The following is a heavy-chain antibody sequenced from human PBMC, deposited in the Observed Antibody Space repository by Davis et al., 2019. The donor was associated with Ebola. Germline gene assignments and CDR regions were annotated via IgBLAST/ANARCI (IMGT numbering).Heavy chain of an antibody. CDR1: GYTFTSYY. D-gene: IGHD2-15*01. V-gene: IGHV1-46*01. J-gene: IGHJ6*02. CDR2: INPSGGST. Sequence: ASVKVSCKASGYTFTSYYIHWVRQAPGQGLEWMGIINPSGGSTNYAQKFQGRVTMTRDTSTSTVYMELSSLRSEDTAVYYCARRLYCGGGSCYEYYYGMDIWGQGTTVTVSS. CDR3: ARRLYCGGGSCYEYYYGMDI.